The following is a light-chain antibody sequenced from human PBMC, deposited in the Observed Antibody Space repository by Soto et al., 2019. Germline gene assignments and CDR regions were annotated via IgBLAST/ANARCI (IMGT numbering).Light chain of an antibody. Sequence: QSALTQPASVSGSPGQSITISCTGTSSDVGSHNYVSWYQHYPGKAPKVIIYEVINRPSGVSNRFSGSKSGNTASLTISGLQAEDEADYYCSSYTTVPSPQWVFAGGTQLTVL. CDR2: EVI. CDR1: SSDVGSHNY. CDR3: SSYTTVPSPQWV. V-gene: IGLV2-14*01. J-gene: IGLJ3*02.